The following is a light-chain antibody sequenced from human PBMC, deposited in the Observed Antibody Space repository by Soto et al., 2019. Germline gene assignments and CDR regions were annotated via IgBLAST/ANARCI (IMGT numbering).Light chain of an antibody. J-gene: IGLJ2*01. Sequence: QSVLTQPPSASGTPGQRVTISCSGSNSNIGTNTINWYQQLPGTAPKLLIHSNDVRPSGVPDRFSGSKSGTSASLAISGLQSEDEADYYCEASDDSRYGAVFGGGTKLTVL. V-gene: IGLV1-44*01. CDR2: SND. CDR1: NSNIGTNT. CDR3: EASDDSRYGAV.